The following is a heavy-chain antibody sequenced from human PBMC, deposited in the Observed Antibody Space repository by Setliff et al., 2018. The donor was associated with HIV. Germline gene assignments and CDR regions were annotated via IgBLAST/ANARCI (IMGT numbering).Heavy chain of an antibody. CDR3: AKDRGYYFDL. CDR1: GDSFSIHY. V-gene: IGHV4-4*07. D-gene: IGHD3-10*01. J-gene: IGHJ2*01. Sequence: SETLSLTCSVSGDSFSIHYWNWIRQPAGKGLEWIGRIYSSGATSYNPSLRSRVTMSVDTSKNQLSLTLDSMTAADTAVYYCAKDRGYYFDLWGRGTLVTVSS. CDR2: IYSSGAT.